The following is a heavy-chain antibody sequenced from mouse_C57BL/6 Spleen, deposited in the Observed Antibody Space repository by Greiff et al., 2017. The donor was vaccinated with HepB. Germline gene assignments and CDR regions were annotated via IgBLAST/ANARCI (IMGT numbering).Heavy chain of an antibody. V-gene: IGHV14-3*01. CDR1: GFNIKNTY. J-gene: IGHJ4*01. CDR3: ARTPIYDGDYYAMDY. CDR2: IDPANSNT. D-gene: IGHD2-13*01. Sequence: EVQLQESVAELVRPGASVKLSCTASGFNIKNTYMHWVKQRPEQGLEWIGRIDPANSNTKYAPKFQGKATITADTSSNTAYLQLSRLTSEDTAIYYCARTPIYDGDYYAMDYWGQGTSVTVSS.